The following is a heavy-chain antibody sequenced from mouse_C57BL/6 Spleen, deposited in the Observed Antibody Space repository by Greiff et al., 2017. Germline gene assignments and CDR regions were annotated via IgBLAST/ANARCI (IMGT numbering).Heavy chain of an antibody. Sequence: EVQLQQSGPELVKPGASVKISCKASGYSFTGYYMNWVKQSPEKSLEWIGEINPSTGGTTYNQKFKAKATLTVDKSSSTAYMQLKSLTSEDSAVYYCAREWDSYWGQGTTLTVSS. CDR2: INPSTGGT. J-gene: IGHJ2*01. CDR3: AREWDSY. V-gene: IGHV1-42*01. D-gene: IGHD3-3*01. CDR1: GYSFTGYY.